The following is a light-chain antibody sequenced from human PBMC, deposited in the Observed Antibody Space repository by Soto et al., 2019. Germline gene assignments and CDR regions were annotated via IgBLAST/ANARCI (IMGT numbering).Light chain of an antibody. V-gene: IGKV3-20*01. CDR3: QQYDNSMLT. CDR1: QSISSSY. CDR2: SAS. Sequence: EIVLTQSPGTLSLSPGEGAALSCRASQSISSSYLAWYQQKPGQAPRLLIFSASSRATGIPARFSGSGSGTHFTLTISRLEPEDFAVYYCQQYDNSMLTFGGGTKVEI. J-gene: IGKJ4*01.